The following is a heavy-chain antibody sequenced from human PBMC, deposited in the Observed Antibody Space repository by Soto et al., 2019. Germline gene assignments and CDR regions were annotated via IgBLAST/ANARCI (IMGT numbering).Heavy chain of an antibody. CDR3: ARDGRYRYGSYSHYGMDV. Sequence: QIQLVQSGADVRKPGASVKVSCTASGYTFTTYAMHWVRQAPGQRPEWMGWINVDNGNTKYSQHFQGRVTITRDTSASTAYMELSGLTYGDTGVYFCARDGRYRYGSYSHYGMDVWGQGTTVIVSS. CDR1: GYTFTTYA. D-gene: IGHD3-16*02. J-gene: IGHJ6*02. V-gene: IGHV1-3*01. CDR2: INVDNGNT.